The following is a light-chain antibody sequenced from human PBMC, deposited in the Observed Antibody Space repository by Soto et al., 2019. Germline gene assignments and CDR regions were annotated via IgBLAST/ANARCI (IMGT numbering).Light chain of an antibody. J-gene: IGKJ3*01. CDR3: QQSYTTLFT. V-gene: IGKV1-39*01. CDR2: TAS. Sequence: DIQMTQSPSSLSASVGDRVTITCRASQSIGTYLNWYQKKPGRAPNLLIYTASNLQSGVPSRFSGSGSGTDFTLTISSLQPEDFATYYCQQSYTTLFTFGPGTKVDVK. CDR1: QSIGTY.